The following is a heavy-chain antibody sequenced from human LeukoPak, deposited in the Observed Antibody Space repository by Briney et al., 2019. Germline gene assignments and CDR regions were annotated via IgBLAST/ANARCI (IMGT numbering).Heavy chain of an antibody. V-gene: IGHV1-18*01. CDR1: GYTFTSYG. J-gene: IGHJ4*02. D-gene: IGHD6-13*01. Sequence: GASVKVSCRASGYTFTSYGISWVRQAPGQGLEWMGWISAYNGNTNYAQKLQGRVTMTTDTSTSTAYLELRSLRSDDTAVYYCASDIAAAGSYFDYWGQGTLVTVSS. CDR2: ISAYNGNT. CDR3: ASDIAAAGSYFDY.